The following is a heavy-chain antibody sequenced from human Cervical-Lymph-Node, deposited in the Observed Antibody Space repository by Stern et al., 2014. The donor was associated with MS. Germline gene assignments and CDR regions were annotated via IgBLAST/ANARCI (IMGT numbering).Heavy chain of an antibody. CDR1: GISLSNARMG. J-gene: IGHJ5*02. V-gene: IGHV2-26*01. CDR3: ARIRTDILRADP. Sequence: QVTLKESGPVLVKPTETLTLTCTVSGISLSNARMGVSWIRQPPGNTLEWLAPLFLNDEKSYSTSLKSRLTIPKDTSKSQVVLTMTNMDPVDTATYYCARIRTDILRADPWGQGTLVTVSS. D-gene: IGHD2-21*01. CDR2: LFLNDEK.